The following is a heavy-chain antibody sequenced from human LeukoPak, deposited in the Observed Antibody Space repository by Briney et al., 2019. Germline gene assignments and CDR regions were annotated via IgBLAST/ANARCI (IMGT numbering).Heavy chain of an antibody. CDR3: ARQIYSSQPFDC. CDR1: GGSITSSYY. V-gene: IGHV4-39*07. CDR2: IYYSGST. Sequence: SETLSLTCTVSGGSITSSYYWGWIRQPPGKGLEWIGSIYYSGSTYYNPSLKSRVTISVDTSKNQFSLKLSSVTAADTAMYYCARQIYSSQPFDCWGRGTLVTVSS. D-gene: IGHD6-13*01. J-gene: IGHJ4*02.